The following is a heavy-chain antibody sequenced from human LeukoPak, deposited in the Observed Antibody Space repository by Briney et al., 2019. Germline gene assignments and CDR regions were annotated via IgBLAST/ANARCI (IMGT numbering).Heavy chain of an antibody. V-gene: IGHV1-18*01. CDR1: GYTFTSYG. Sequence: GASVTVSCTASGYTFTSYGISWVRQDPGQGLEWMGWISAYNGNTNYTQQLQGRVTRTTDTSTSTAYMELRSLRSDDTPVYYCAREDLNRGAFDIWGQGKMVTVSS. J-gene: IGHJ3*02. CDR2: ISAYNGNT. D-gene: IGHD3-16*02. CDR3: AREDLNRGAFDI.